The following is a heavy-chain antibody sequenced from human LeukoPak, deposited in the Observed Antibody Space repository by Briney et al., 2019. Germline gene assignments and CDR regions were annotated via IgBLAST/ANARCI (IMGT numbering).Heavy chain of an antibody. CDR2: INSDGSST. CDR1: GFTFSSYW. V-gene: IGHV3-74*01. Sequence: GGSLRLSCAASGFTFSSYWMHWVRHAPGKGLVWVSRINSDGSSTSYADSVKGRFTISRDNAKNTLYLQMNSLRAEDTAVYYCARDRSYYYDSSGNDYWGQGTLVTVSS. J-gene: IGHJ4*02. D-gene: IGHD3-22*01. CDR3: ARDRSYYYDSSGNDY.